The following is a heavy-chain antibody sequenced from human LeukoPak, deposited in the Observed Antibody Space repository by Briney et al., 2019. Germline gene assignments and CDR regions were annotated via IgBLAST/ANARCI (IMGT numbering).Heavy chain of an antibody. CDR2: ISSNGGST. V-gene: IGHV3-64*01. CDR1: GFTFSSYA. D-gene: IGHD3-10*01. J-gene: IGHJ4*02. Sequence: QPGGSLRLSCAASGFTFSSYAMHWVRQAPGKGLEYVSAISSNGGSTHYANSVKGRFTISRDNSKNTLYLQMGSLRAEDMAVYYCARDLGVGSGSYYFDYWGQGTLVTVSP. CDR3: ARDLGVGSGSYYFDY.